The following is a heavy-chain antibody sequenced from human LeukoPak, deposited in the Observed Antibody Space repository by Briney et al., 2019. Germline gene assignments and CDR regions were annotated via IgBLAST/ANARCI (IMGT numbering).Heavy chain of an antibody. D-gene: IGHD2-15*01. V-gene: IGHV3-7*04. CDR3: ARDRSRYCSGGSCSRFDY. CDR1: GFTFSSYW. J-gene: IGHJ4*02. CDR2: IKQDGSEK. Sequence: GGSLRLSCAASGFTFSSYWMSWVRQAPGKGLEWVANIKQDGSEKYYVDPVKGRFTISRANAKNSLYLQMNSLRAEDTAVYYCARDRSRYCSGGSCSRFDYWGQGTLVTVSS.